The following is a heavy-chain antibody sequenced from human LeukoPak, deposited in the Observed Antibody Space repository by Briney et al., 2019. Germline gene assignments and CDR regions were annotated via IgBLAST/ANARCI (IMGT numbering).Heavy chain of an antibody. D-gene: IGHD2-15*01. CDR1: GGSISSSSYY. V-gene: IGHV4-39*07. CDR3: ASMGPVVDHT. Sequence: SETLSLTCTVSGGSISSSSYYWGWLRQPPGKGLEWIGSIYYSGSTYYNPSLKSRVTISVDTSKNQFSLKLSSVTAADTAVCYCASMGPVVDHTWGQGTLVTVSS. J-gene: IGHJ5*02. CDR2: IYYSGST.